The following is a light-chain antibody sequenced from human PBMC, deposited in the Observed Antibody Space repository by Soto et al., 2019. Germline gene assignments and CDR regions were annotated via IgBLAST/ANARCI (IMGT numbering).Light chain of an antibody. J-gene: IGKJ2*01. Sequence: DTVMTQSPATLSLSPGARATLSCRAGQSVSVNLAWYQQKPGQAPRLLIYGASTRATGIPARFSGSGSGTEFTLTIPSLQSEDFAVYYCQQYNKWPYTFGQGTKLEIK. CDR2: GAS. V-gene: IGKV3-15*01. CDR3: QQYNKWPYT. CDR1: QSVSVN.